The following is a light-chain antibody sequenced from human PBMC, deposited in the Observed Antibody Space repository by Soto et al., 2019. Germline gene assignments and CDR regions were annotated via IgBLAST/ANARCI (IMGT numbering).Light chain of an antibody. J-gene: IGKJ4*01. CDR1: QTVSINY. CDR3: QQCGSSPLT. V-gene: IGKV3-20*01. Sequence: EIVLTQSPGTLSLSPGERATLSCRASQTVSINYLAWYQQKPGQAPRLLIYGASSRATGIPDRFSGSGSGTDCTLTISRLEPEDFAVYYCQQCGSSPLTFGGATKVEIK. CDR2: GAS.